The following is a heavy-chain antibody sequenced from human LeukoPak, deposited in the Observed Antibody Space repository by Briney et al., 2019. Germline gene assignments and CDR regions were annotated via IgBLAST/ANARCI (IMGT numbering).Heavy chain of an antibody. CDR3: ARGTAAIAYYFDY. CDR2: IYFSGST. Sequence: PSETLSLTCTVSGGSISSHYWSWIRQPPGKGLEWIGYIYFSGSTNYNPSLKSRVTISVDTSKNQFSLKLSSATAADTAVYYRARGTAAIAYYFDYWGQGTLVTVSS. CDR1: GGSISSHY. D-gene: IGHD2-2*01. V-gene: IGHV4-59*11. J-gene: IGHJ4*02.